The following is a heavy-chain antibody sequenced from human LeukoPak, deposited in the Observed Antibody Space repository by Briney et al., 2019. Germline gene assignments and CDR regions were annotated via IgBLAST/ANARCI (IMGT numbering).Heavy chain of an antibody. Sequence: GSLRLSCAASGFTFSSYGMHWVRQAPGKGLEWVAFIRYDGSNKYYADSVKGRFTISRDNSKNTLYLQMNSLRAEDTAVYYCAKRGYGCSGGSCYFDYWGQGTLVTVSS. V-gene: IGHV3-30*02. D-gene: IGHD2-15*01. CDR3: AKRGYGCSGGSCYFDY. CDR1: GFTFSSYG. CDR2: IRYDGSNK. J-gene: IGHJ4*02.